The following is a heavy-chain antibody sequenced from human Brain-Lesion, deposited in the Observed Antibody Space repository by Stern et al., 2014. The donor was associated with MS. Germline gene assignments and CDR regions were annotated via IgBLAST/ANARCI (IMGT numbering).Heavy chain of an antibody. V-gene: IGHV4-61*02. Sequence: QLQLQESGPGLVKPSQTLSLTCTVSGASISSGTYFWTWIRQPAGKGLEWIGRISTSGSTTYNPSLKSRVTISLDTSTKEFPLKLSSVTAADTAVYYCARAYYYDTSGDSDAFNIWGQGTQVTVSS. CDR2: ISTSGST. CDR3: ARAYYYDTSGDSDAFNI. J-gene: IGHJ3*02. D-gene: IGHD3-22*01. CDR1: GASISSGTYF.